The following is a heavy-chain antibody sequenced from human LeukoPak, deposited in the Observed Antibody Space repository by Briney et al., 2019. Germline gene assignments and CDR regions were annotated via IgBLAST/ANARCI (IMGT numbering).Heavy chain of an antibody. Sequence: GRSLRLSCAASGFTFSSYGMHWVRQAPGKRLEWVAIIWSDESNKYYADSVKGRFTISRDNSKNTLYLQMNSLRAEDTAVYYRARDRSTVIAVAGTLDYWGQGTLVTVSS. D-gene: IGHD6-19*01. V-gene: IGHV3-33*01. CDR1: GFTFSSYG. CDR2: IWSDESNK. CDR3: ARDRSTVIAVAGTLDY. J-gene: IGHJ4*02.